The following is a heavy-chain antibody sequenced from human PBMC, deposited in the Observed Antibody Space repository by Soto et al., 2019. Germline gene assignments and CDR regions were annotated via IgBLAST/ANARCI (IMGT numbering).Heavy chain of an antibody. CDR3: ARKGYSGKFVLDF. J-gene: IGHJ6*02. D-gene: IGHD4-4*01. CDR2: ISGRNGKA. Sequence: ASVKVSFKASGYTFKSYDVMWVRKAPGQGLEWMGWISGRNGKADYAENFQGRVIMTTDTSTATASMDLRGLRSDDTAVYSCARKGYSGKFVLDFWCQGTPVTVSS. CDR1: GYTFKSYD. V-gene: IGHV1-18*04.